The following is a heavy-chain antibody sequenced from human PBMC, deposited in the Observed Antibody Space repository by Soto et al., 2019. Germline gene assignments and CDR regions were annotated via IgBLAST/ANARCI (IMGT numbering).Heavy chain of an antibody. J-gene: IGHJ4*02. CDR3: ARDRRYYDSSGYYWGYFDY. CDR1: GGTFSSYA. CDR2: IIPIFGTA. D-gene: IGHD3-22*01. Sequence: QVQLVQSGAEVKKPGSSVKVSCKASGGTFSSYAISWVRQAPGQGLEWMGGIIPIFGTANYAQKFQGRVTITADESTSTAYMELSSLRSGDTAVYYCARDRRYYDSSGYYWGYFDYWGQGTLVTVSS. V-gene: IGHV1-69*01.